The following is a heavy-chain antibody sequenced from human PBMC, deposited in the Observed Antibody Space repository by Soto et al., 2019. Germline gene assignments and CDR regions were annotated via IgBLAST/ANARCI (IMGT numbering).Heavy chain of an antibody. Sequence: SETLSLTCTVSGGSISSGGYYWSWIRQHPGKGLEWIGYIYYSGSTYYNPSLKSRVTISVDTSKNQFSLKLSSVTAADTAVYYCASSLYSGSWFDPWGQGTLVTVSS. CDR1: GGSISSGGYY. D-gene: IGHD1-26*01. CDR2: IYYSGST. V-gene: IGHV4-31*03. CDR3: ASSLYSGSWFDP. J-gene: IGHJ5*02.